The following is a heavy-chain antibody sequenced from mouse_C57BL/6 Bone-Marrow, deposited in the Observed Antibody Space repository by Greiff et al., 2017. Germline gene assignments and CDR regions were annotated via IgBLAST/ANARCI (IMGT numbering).Heavy chain of an antibody. CDR2: IWSGGST. CDR1: GFSLTSYG. D-gene: IGHD1-1*01. J-gene: IGHJ3*01. Sequence: VKLMESGPGLVQPSQSLSITCTVSGFSLTSYGVHWVRQSPGKGLEWLGVIWSGGSTDYNAAFISRLSISKDNSKSQVFFKMNSLQADDTAIYYCASYYYGSSYFAYWGQGTLVTVSA. CDR3: ASYYYGSSYFAY. V-gene: IGHV2-2*01.